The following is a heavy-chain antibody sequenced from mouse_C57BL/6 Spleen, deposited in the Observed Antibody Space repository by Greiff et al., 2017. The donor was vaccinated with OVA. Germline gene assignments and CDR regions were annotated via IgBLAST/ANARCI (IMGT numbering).Heavy chain of an antibody. CDR3: ARSGDYGSSYVQRPYAMDY. Sequence: QVHVKQSGAELARPGASVKLSCKASGYTFTSYGISWVKQRTGQGLEWIGEIYPRSGNTYYNEKFKGKATLTADKSSSTAYMELRSLTSEDSAVYFCARSGDYGSSYVQRPYAMDYWGQGTSVTVSS. D-gene: IGHD1-1*01. V-gene: IGHV1-81*01. CDR1: GYTFTSYG. CDR2: IYPRSGNT. J-gene: IGHJ4*01.